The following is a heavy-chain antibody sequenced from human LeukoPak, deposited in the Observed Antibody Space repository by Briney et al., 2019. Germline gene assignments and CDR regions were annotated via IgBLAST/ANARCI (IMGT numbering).Heavy chain of an antibody. CDR1: GFSFSNYA. V-gene: IGHV3-23*01. Sequence: GGSLRLSCAASGFSFSNYAMSWVRQAPGKGLEWVSTISGSGGSTYYADSVKGRFTMSRDNSKNTLYLQMNSLRAEDTAVYYCAKMTGVVVAATLDYWGQGTLVIVSS. CDR2: ISGSGGST. CDR3: AKMTGVVVAATLDY. D-gene: IGHD2-15*01. J-gene: IGHJ4*02.